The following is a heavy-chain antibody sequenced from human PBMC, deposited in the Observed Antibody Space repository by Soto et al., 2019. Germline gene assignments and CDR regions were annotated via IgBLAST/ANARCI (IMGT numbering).Heavy chain of an antibody. J-gene: IGHJ4*02. Sequence: QVQLVQSGAEVKKPGASVMVSCRASGYTFTSYAMHWVRQAPGQRLEWMGWINAGNGNTKYSQKFQGRVTITRDTSASTAYMELRSLRSEDTVVYYCARGVDDCTTTSCYMIDYWGQGTLVTVSS. V-gene: IGHV1-3*01. D-gene: IGHD2-2*02. CDR1: GYTFTSYA. CDR3: ARGVDDCTTTSCYMIDY. CDR2: INAGNGNT.